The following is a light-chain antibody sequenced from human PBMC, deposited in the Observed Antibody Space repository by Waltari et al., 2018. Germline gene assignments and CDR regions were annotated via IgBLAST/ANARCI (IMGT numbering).Light chain of an antibody. Sequence: SYELTQPSSVSVSPGQTATITCSGDALEKKYCRWSQQKPGQAPVLVIYKDNERPSGIPERFSGSTSGTTVTLTISGAQVEDEADYYCYSPADNNLGVFGGGTKLTVL. J-gene: IGLJ3*02. CDR1: ALEKKY. CDR3: YSPADNNLGV. CDR2: KDN. V-gene: IGLV3-27*01.